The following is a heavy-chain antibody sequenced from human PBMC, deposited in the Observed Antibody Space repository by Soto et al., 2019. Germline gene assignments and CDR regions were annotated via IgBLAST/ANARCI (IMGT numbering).Heavy chain of an antibody. V-gene: IGHV4-34*01. Sequence: SETLSLTCAVYGGSFSGYYWSWIRQPPGKGLEWIGEINHSGSTNYNPSLKSRVTISVDTSKNQFSLKLSSVTAADTAVYYCARRGYCSSTSCNRMRSNWFDPWGQGTLVTV. D-gene: IGHD2-2*02. CDR2: INHSGST. CDR3: ARRGYCSSTSCNRMRSNWFDP. CDR1: GGSFSGYY. J-gene: IGHJ5*02.